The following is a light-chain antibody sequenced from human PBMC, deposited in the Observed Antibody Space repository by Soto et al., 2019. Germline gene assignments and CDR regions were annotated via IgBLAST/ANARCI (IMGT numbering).Light chain of an antibody. CDR1: QSVSTY. V-gene: IGKV3-11*01. J-gene: IGKJ1*01. Sequence: EIVLTQSPATLSLSPGERATLSCRARQSVSTYLAWYQQKPGQAPRLLIYDASTRASGIPARFSGSGSGTDFTRLVTIQEPDDSAVYYCQQRETFGQGTKVEIK. CDR3: QQRET. CDR2: DAS.